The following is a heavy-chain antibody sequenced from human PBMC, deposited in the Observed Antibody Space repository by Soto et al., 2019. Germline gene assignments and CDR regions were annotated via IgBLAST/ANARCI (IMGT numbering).Heavy chain of an antibody. Sequence: PGGSLRLSCSASGFTFSSYAMHWVRQAPGKGLEYVSSISIKGGSTHYADSVKGRFTISRDNSRNTQYLQMSSLRADDTAVYYCVKGEFYYDSSAYYPFDSWGQGTLVTVSS. V-gene: IGHV3-64D*06. CDR3: VKGEFYYDSSAYYPFDS. J-gene: IGHJ4*02. CDR2: ISIKGGST. CDR1: GFTFSSYA. D-gene: IGHD3-22*01.